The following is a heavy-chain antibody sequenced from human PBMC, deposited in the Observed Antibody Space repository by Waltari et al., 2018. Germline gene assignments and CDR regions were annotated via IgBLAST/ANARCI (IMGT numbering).Heavy chain of an antibody. V-gene: IGHV1-69*14. Sequence: QVQLVQSGAEVKKPGSSVTVSCKASGGTFSIYATSWVRQAPGQGLEWMGGIIPIFGTANYAQKFQGRVTITADKSTSTAYMELSSLRSEDTAVYYCARAIVGATAGFYYYYYMDVWGKGTTVTVSS. CDR3: ARAIVGATAGFYYYYYMDV. D-gene: IGHD1-26*01. CDR1: GGTFSIYA. CDR2: IIPIFGTA. J-gene: IGHJ6*03.